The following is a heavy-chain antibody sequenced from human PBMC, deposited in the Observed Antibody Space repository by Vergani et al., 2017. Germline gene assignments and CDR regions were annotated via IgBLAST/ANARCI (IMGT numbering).Heavy chain of an antibody. J-gene: IGHJ3*02. D-gene: IGHD2-2*01. Sequence: QVQLVQSGAEVKKPGASVKVSCKASGYTFTSYDINWVRQATGQGLEWMGWMNPNSGNTGYAQKFQGRVTRTRNTSISTAYMELSSLRSEDTAVYYCARSPVFKCRRGSTSCYSSDPRDAFDIWGQGTMVTVSS. CDR1: GYTFTSYD. V-gene: IGHV1-8*01. CDR2: MNPNSGNT. CDR3: ARSPVFKCRRGSTSCYSSDPRDAFDI.